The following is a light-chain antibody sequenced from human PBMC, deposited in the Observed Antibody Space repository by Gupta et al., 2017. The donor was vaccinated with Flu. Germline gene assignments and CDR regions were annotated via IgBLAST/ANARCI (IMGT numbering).Light chain of an antibody. CDR2: KDS. Sequence: SYELPQPPSVSVSPGQTARITCSGAALPKQYAYWYRQKPGQAPVLVIYKDSERPSGIPERFSGSSSGTTVTLTISGVQTEDEADYYCQSADISGTYEMFGGGTKLTVL. V-gene: IGLV3-25*02. CDR3: QSADISGTYEM. CDR1: ALPKQY. J-gene: IGLJ3*02.